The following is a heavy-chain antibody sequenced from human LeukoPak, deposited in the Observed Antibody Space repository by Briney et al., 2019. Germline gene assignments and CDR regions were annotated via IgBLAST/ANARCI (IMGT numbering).Heavy chain of an antibody. J-gene: IGHJ4*02. V-gene: IGHV3-23*01. D-gene: IGHD3-10*01. Sequence: PGGSLRLSCAASEFTFGDYDMSWVRQTLGKGLEWVSSIGGDGLGTWYADSVRGRFTISRDKPRNTLYLQLNSLRVDDTAVYYCAKGPNFGSWRALDYWGQGSLVTVSS. CDR1: EFTFGDYD. CDR3: AKGPNFGSWRALDY. CDR2: IGGDGLGT.